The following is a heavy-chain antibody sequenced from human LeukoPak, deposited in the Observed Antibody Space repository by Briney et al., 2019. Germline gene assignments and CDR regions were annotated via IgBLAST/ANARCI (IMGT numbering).Heavy chain of an antibody. V-gene: IGHV1-69*04. D-gene: IGHD1-14*01. CDR2: IIPKLEIV. CDR3: ARGALGAGRDFFDY. CDR1: GDTFSNYA. J-gene: IGHJ4*02. Sequence: SVKVSCKASGDTFSNYAISWVRQAPGPGLEWMGRIIPKLEIVNNVQKFQDRVTITADKSTSTAYMELSGLRSDDTAVYYCARGALGAGRDFFDYWGQGTLVTVSS.